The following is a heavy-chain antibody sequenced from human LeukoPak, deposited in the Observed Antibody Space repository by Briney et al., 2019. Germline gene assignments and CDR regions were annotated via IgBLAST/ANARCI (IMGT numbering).Heavy chain of an antibody. CDR3: ARSTSTVTDY. J-gene: IGHJ4*02. CDR1: GHSFTCYW. Sequence: GESLKISCKGSGHSFTCYWIGWVRQMPGKGLEWMGVIYPGDSDTRYSPSFQGQVTISADKSISTAYLQWSSLKASDTAMYYCARSTSTVTDYWGQGTLVTVSS. D-gene: IGHD4-17*01. V-gene: IGHV5-51*01. CDR2: IYPGDSDT.